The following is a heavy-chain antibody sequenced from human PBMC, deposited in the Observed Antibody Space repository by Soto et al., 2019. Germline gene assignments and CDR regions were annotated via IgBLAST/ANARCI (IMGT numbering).Heavy chain of an antibody. Sequence: SETLSLTFTVSGCSISSYHWSWIRQPAGKGLEWVGRIYTSGSTNYNPSLKSRVTMSVDTSKNQFSLKLSSVTAADTAVYYCARVCSGRSCYAGYYYRMDGWGQGTTLAVSS. V-gene: IGHV4-4*07. J-gene: IGHJ6*01. D-gene: IGHD2-15*01. CDR1: GCSISSYH. CDR2: IYTSGST. CDR3: ARVCSGRSCYAGYYYRMDG.